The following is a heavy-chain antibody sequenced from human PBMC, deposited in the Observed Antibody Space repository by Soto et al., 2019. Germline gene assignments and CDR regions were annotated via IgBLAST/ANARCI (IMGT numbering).Heavy chain of an antibody. Sequence: GGSLRLSCAASGFTFSDHYMAWVRQAPGKWLEWVGRTRNKANSYTTEYDASVKGRFTIARDDSKNSLYLQMNTLKTEDTAVYYCARGLYSSGWPADYYYFGMDVWGQGXTVTVYS. CDR3: ARGLYSSGWPADYYYFGMDV. CDR1: GFTFSDHY. D-gene: IGHD6-19*01. V-gene: IGHV3-72*01. J-gene: IGHJ6*02. CDR2: TRNKANSYTT.